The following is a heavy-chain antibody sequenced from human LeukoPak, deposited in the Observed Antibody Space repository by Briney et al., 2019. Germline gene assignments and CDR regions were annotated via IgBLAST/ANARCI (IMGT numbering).Heavy chain of an antibody. CDR3: ARLARPTYNGWFDP. CDR1: DYSISSDYY. J-gene: IGHJ5*02. V-gene: IGHV4-38-2*02. Sequence: SETLSLTCSVSDYSISSDYYWGWIRQPPGKGLEWIRNIYHTGSTYYNPSLKSRVTISADTFKNQFSLKLSSVTAADTAVYYCARLARPTYNGWFDPWGQGTLVTVSS. CDR2: IYHTGST. D-gene: IGHD5-24*01.